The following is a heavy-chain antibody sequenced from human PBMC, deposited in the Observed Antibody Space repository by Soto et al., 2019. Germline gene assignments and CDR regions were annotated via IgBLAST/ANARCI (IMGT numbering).Heavy chain of an antibody. CDR2: ISAYNGNK. CDR1: GYTFTSYG. V-gene: IGHV1-18*01. J-gene: IGHJ4*02. D-gene: IGHD3-10*01. CDR3: ARDTYYTDRCWAY. Sequence: QVQLVQSGAEVKKPGASVKVSCKASGYTFTSYGISWVRQAPGQGIEWMGWISAYNGNKNYAQNFQGKVTMATDTSKSTVYMHLRSFRSDESDEYYCARDTYYTDRCWAYCGQGTLVTVYS.